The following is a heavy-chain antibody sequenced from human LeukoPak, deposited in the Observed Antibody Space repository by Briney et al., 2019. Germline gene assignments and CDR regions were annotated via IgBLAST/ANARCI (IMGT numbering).Heavy chain of an antibody. CDR1: GYTFTSYD. J-gene: IGHJ3*02. Sequence: ASVKVSCKASGYTFTSYDINWVGQATGQGLEWMGWMNPNSGNTGYAQKFQGRVTMTRNTSISTVYMELTSLRSEDTAVYYCARDGLYCTNGVCSSDIWGQGTLVTVSS. CDR3: ARDGLYCTNGVCSSDI. CDR2: MNPNSGNT. D-gene: IGHD2-8*01. V-gene: IGHV1-8*01.